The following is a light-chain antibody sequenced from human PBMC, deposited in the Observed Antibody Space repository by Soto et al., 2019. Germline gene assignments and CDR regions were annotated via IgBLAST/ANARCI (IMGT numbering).Light chain of an antibody. CDR1: SSDVGGYNY. V-gene: IGLV2-8*01. J-gene: IGLJ2*01. CDR2: EVS. Sequence: QSALTQPPSASGSPGQSVTISCTGTSSDVGGYNYVSWYQQHLGKAPKLIIYEVSKWPSGVPDRFSGSKSGNTASLTVSGPQAEDEADYYCSSYAGSNNMVFGGGTKLTVL. CDR3: SSYAGSNNMV.